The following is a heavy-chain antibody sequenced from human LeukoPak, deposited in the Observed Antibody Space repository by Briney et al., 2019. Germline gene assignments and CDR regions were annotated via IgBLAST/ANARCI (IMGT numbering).Heavy chain of an antibody. CDR3: AREYYDLWSGYPILYYYYYGMDV. J-gene: IGHJ6*02. Sequence: ASVKVSCKASGYTFTSYGISWVRQAPGQGLEWMGWISAYNGNTNYAQKLQGRVTMTTDTSTSTAYMELRSLRSDDTAVYYCAREYYDLWSGYPILYYYYYGMDVWGQGTSVTVSS. V-gene: IGHV1-18*01. D-gene: IGHD3-3*01. CDR2: ISAYNGNT. CDR1: GYTFTSYG.